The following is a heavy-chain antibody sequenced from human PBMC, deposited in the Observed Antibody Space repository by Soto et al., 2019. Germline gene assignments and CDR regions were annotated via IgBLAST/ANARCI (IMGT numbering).Heavy chain of an antibody. D-gene: IGHD3-9*01. CDR2: SYHIGSS. CDR3: ARARYYDWCFDL. Sequence: PSETLSLTCTVSGGSINSACHSWGWVRQSPGKGLEWIGYSYHIGSSYYNPSLQSRVTISVDRSKAQFYLTLTSVTAADTAVYFCARARYYDWCFDLWGLGTPLTVSS. J-gene: IGHJ4*02. CDR1: GGSINSACHS. V-gene: IGHV4-30-2*06.